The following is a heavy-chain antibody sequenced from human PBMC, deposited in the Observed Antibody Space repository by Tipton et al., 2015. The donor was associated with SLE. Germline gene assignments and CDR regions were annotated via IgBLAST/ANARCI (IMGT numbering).Heavy chain of an antibody. CDR2: ISWDGGST. CDR3: AKALGSSWTFDAFDI. J-gene: IGHJ3*02. V-gene: IGHV3-43*01. CDR1: GFTFDDYN. D-gene: IGHD6-13*01. Sequence: SLRLSCAASGFTFDDYNMHWVRQAPGKGLEWVSLISWDGGSTYYADSVKGRFTISRDNSKNSLYLQMNSLRTEDTALYYCAKALGSSWTFDAFDIWGQGTMVTVSS.